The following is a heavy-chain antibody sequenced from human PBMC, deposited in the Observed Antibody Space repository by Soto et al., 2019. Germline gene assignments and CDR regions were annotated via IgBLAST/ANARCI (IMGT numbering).Heavy chain of an antibody. D-gene: IGHD2-15*01. J-gene: IGHJ4*02. V-gene: IGHV1-18*01. CDR1: GYTFHSYG. CDR2: ISGYNGNT. CDR3: ARDDCSGGSRYRPLDY. Sequence: QVQLVQSGAAVKKPGASVKVSCKTSGYTFHSYGISWVRQAPGQGLEWMGWISGYNGNTNYAQILQGRVTMTTDTSTSPAYMELRSLRSDDTAVYYCARDDCSGGSRYRPLDYWGQGTLVTVSS.